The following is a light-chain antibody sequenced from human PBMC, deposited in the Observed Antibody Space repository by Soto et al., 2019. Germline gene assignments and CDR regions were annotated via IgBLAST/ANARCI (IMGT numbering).Light chain of an antibody. CDR3: QTWGTGPWV. CDR1: SGHSSYA. J-gene: IGLJ3*02. Sequence: QPVLTQSPSASASLGASVKLTCTLSSGHSSYAIAWHQQQPEKGPRYLMKVNSDGSHSKGDGIPDRFSGSSSGAERYLTISSLQSEDEADFYCQTWGTGPWVFGGGTKVPV. CDR2: VNSDGSH. V-gene: IGLV4-69*01.